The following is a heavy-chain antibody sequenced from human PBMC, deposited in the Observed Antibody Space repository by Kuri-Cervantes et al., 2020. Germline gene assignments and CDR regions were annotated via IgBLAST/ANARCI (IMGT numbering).Heavy chain of an antibody. D-gene: IGHD3-16*02. J-gene: IGHJ4*02. CDR1: GFTFSDYY. Sequence: GGSLRLSCAASGFTFSDYYMSWIRQAPGKGLEWVSYISSSGSTIYYADSVKGRFTISRDNAKNSLYLQMNSLRAEDTAVYYCARDNYDYIWGSYRKFDYWGQGTLVTVSS. V-gene: IGHV3-11*01. CDR2: ISSSGSTI. CDR3: ARDNYDYIWGSYRKFDY.